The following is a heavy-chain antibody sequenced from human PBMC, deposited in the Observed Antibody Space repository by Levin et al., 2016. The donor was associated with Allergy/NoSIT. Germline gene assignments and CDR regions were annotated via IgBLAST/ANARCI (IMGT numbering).Heavy chain of an antibody. J-gene: IGHJ5*02. CDR3: ARWGIAADEGNWFDP. Sequence: WVRQAPGQGLEWMGWINPYNGNTNYAQKLQGRVTMTTDTSTSTAYMELRSLRSDDRAVYYCARWGIAADEGNWFDPWGQGTLVTVSS. CDR2: INPYNGNT. V-gene: IGHV1-18*01. D-gene: IGHD6-13*01.